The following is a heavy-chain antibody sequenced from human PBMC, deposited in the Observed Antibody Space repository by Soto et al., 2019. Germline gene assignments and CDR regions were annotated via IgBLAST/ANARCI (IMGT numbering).Heavy chain of an antibody. Sequence: GGSLRLSCAASGFTFSSYGMHWVRQAPGKGLEWVAVISYDGSNKYYADSVKGRFTISRDNSKNTLYLQMNSLRAEDTAVYYCAKEVFIAAAEPYGMDVWGQGTTVTVSS. CDR2: ISYDGSNK. V-gene: IGHV3-30*18. CDR3: AKEVFIAAAEPYGMDV. CDR1: GFTFSSYG. J-gene: IGHJ6*02. D-gene: IGHD6-13*01.